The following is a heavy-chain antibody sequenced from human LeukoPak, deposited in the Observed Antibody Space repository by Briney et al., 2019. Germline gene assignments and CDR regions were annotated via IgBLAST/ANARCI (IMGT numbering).Heavy chain of an antibody. V-gene: IGHV3-21*01. CDR3: AREWELLRYFDY. J-gene: IGHJ4*02. CDR2: ISDDSNYI. CDR1: GFTFSTYS. Sequence: PGGSLRLSCAASGFTFSTYSGNWIRQAPGKGLEWVSSISDDSNYIFYADSVKGRFTISRDNAKNSLYLQMNSLRAEDTAVYYCAREWELLRYFDYWGQGTLVTVSS. D-gene: IGHD1-26*01.